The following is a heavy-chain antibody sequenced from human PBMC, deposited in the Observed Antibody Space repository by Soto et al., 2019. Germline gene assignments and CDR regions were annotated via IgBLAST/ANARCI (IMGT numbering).Heavy chain of an antibody. D-gene: IGHD3-10*01. CDR1: GYTFTSYG. Sequence: GASVKVSCKASGYTFTSYGISWVRQAPGQGLEWMGWISAYNGNTNYAQKLQGRVTMTTDTSTSTAYMELRRLRSDDTAVYYCAKKNPPVPLWFGELYASYYYYGMDVWGKGTTVTVSS. J-gene: IGHJ6*04. CDR2: ISAYNGNT. CDR3: AKKNPPVPLWFGELYASYYYYGMDV. V-gene: IGHV1-18*01.